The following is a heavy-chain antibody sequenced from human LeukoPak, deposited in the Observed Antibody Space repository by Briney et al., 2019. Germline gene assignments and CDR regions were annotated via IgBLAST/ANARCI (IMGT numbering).Heavy chain of an antibody. Sequence: ASVKVSCKASGYTFTGYYMHWVRQAPGQGLEWMGWINPNSGGTNYAQKFQGRVTMTRDTSISTAYMELSRLRSDDTAVYYCARDGLLWSGEFDYWGQGTLVTVSS. CDR2: INPNSGGT. CDR1: GYTFTGYY. D-gene: IGHD3-10*01. V-gene: IGHV1-2*02. CDR3: ARDGLLWSGEFDY. J-gene: IGHJ4*02.